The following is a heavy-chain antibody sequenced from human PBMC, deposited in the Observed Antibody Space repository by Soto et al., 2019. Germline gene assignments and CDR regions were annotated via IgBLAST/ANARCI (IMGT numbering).Heavy chain of an antibody. J-gene: IGHJ6*02. CDR2: ISSSGSTI. CDR3: ARDCSSTSCPGMDV. Sequence: EVQLVESGGGLVKPGGSLRLSCAASGFTFSSYEMNWVRQAPGKGLEWVSYISSSGSTIYYADSVKGRFTISRDNAKNSLYLQMNSLRAEDTAVYYCARDCSSTSCPGMDVWGQGTTVTVSS. CDR1: GFTFSSYE. D-gene: IGHD2-2*01. V-gene: IGHV3-48*03.